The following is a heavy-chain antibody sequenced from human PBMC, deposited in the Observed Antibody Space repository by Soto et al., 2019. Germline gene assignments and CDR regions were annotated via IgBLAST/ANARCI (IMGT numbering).Heavy chain of an antibody. CDR3: AYRRNFYNNSGLDY. CDR2: IKWDDDK. V-gene: IGHV2-5*02. Sequence: QITLKESGPTLVKPTQTLTLTCTVSGFSLSTNGVCVGWIRQPPGKALEWLAAIKWDDDKRYSPSLEGRVTITKDTSKKQVVLTMTNVDPVDTATYYCAYRRNFYNNSGLDYWGQGTLVTVSS. D-gene: IGHD3-22*01. J-gene: IGHJ4*02. CDR1: GFSLSTNGVC.